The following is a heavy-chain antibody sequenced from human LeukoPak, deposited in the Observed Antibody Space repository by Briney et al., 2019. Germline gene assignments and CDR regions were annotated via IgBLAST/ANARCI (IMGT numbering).Heavy chain of an antibody. CDR1: GYTLTELS. J-gene: IGHJ4*02. CDR3: AAPAVADRYYFDY. D-gene: IGHD6-19*01. V-gene: IGHV1-24*01. CDR2: FDPEDGET. Sequence: SVKGSCKVSGYTLTELSMHWVRQAPGKGLEWMGGFDPEDGETIYAQKFQGRVTMTEDTSTDTAYMDLSSLRSEDTAFYYCAAPAVADRYYFDYWGQGTLVTVSS.